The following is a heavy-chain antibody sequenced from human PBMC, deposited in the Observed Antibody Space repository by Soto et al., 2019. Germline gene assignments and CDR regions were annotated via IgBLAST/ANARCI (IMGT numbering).Heavy chain of an antibody. Sequence: SETLSLTCAVYGGSFSISYCSWFRQPPGKGLEWIGEINHSGSTNYNPSLKSRVTISVDTSKNQFSLKLSFVTAADTAVYYCAISPRRAYDYWGQGTLVTVSS. CDR3: AISPRRAYDY. D-gene: IGHD2-21*01. J-gene: IGHJ4*02. V-gene: IGHV4-34*01. CDR2: INHSGST. CDR1: GGSFSISY.